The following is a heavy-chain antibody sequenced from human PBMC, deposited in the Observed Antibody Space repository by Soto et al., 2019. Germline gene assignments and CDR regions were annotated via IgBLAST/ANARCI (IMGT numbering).Heavy chain of an antibody. V-gene: IGHV4-30-2*06. CDR3: VRGGGNYPFAY. CDR1: GASITYGGYS. D-gene: IGHD2-15*01. CDR2: ITHLENT. J-gene: IGHJ1*01. Sequence: QLRLQESGSGVVKTSESLSLTCTVFGASITYGGYSWSWIRQSPGRGLEWIGHITHLENTYVTPSFEIRLALPIARTKSQFSLKVSSLSAVGEGRSSCVRGGGNYPFAYWGQGLLGTVSS.